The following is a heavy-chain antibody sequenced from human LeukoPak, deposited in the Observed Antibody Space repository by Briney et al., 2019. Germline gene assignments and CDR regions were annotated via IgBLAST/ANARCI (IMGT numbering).Heavy chain of an antibody. CDR3: ARSVRGDYVWGSYRQGFDY. V-gene: IGHV1-2*06. Sequence: ASVKVSCKASGYTFTGYYMHWVPQAPGQGLEWMGRINPNSGGTNYAQKFQGKVTMTRDTSISTAYMELSRLRSDDAAVYYCARSVRGDYVWGSYRQGFDYWGQGTLVTVSS. CDR2: INPNSGGT. CDR1: GYTFTGYY. D-gene: IGHD3-16*02. J-gene: IGHJ4*02.